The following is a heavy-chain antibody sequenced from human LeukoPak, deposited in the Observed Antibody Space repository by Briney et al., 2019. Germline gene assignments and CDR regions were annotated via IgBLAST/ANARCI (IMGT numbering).Heavy chain of an antibody. Sequence: GGSLRLSCAGSGFTFSPYWMHWVRQAPGKGLVWVSRINGDGSSTDYADSVKGRFTISRDNAKNTLYLQMNSLTAEDTAVYYCARDRGYQMVDPWGQGTLVTVSS. CDR2: INGDGSST. V-gene: IGHV3-74*01. D-gene: IGHD5-12*01. CDR3: ARDRGYQMVDP. J-gene: IGHJ5*02. CDR1: GFTFSPYW.